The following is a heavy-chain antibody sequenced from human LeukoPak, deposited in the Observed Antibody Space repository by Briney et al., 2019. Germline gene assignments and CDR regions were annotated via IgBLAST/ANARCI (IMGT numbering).Heavy chain of an antibody. J-gene: IGHJ4*02. CDR3: ARKGFKRRFDY. V-gene: IGHV4-59*12. Sequence: SETLSLTCAVYGGSFSGYYWSWIRQPPGKGLEWIGFSYYNGNTNYNPSLKSRVTISVDMSKNQFSLRLSSVTAADTAVYYCARKGFKRRFDYWGQGTLVTVSS. CDR1: GGSFSGYY. CDR2: SYYNGNT.